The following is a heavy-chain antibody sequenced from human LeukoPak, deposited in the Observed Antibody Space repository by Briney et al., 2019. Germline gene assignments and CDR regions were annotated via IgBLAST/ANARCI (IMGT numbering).Heavy chain of an antibody. CDR3: ARTPRYSSTSGGIYQMNFDY. V-gene: IGHV1-69*13. D-gene: IGHD6-13*01. CDR2: IIPIFGTA. J-gene: IGHJ4*02. Sequence: SVKVSCKASGGTFSSYAISWVRQAPGHGLEWMGGIIPIFGTANYAQKFQGRVTITADESTRTAYMELSSLRSEDTAVYYCARTPRYSSTSGGIYQMNFDYWGQGTLVTVSS. CDR1: GGTFSSYA.